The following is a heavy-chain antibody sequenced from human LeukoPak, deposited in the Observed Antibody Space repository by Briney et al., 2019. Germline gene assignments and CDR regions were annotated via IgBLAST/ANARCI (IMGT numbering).Heavy chain of an antibody. CDR1: GYTFTGYY. Sequence: GASVKVSCKASGYTFTGYYMHWVRQAPGQGLEWMGWINPNSGGTNYAQRFQGRVTMTRDMSISTAYMELSSLRSDDTAVYYCARHYFDFRSNYLWAPFDYWGQGTLVTVSS. CDR3: ARHYFDFRSNYLWAPFDY. J-gene: IGHJ4*02. CDR2: INPNSGGT. D-gene: IGHD3-3*01. V-gene: IGHV1-2*02.